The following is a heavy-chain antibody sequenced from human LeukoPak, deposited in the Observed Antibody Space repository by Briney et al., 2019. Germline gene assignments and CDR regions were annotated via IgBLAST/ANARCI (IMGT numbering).Heavy chain of an antibody. CDR2: IYYTGST. V-gene: IGHV4-59*01. J-gene: IGHJ3*02. Sequence: KPSETLSLTCTVSGGSISSYYWNWIRQPPGKGREVIGYIYYTGSTNYNPSLMSQVTISVDTSKNQFSLKLSSVTAADTAMYYCARSLRYFVANDAFDIWGQGTMVTVSS. CDR1: GGSISSYY. CDR3: ARSLRYFVANDAFDI. D-gene: IGHD3-9*01.